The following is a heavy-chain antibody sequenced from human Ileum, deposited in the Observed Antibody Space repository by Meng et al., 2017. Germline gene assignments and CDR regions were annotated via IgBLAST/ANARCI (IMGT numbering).Heavy chain of an antibody. J-gene: IGHJ4*02. CDR3: VKDMGLRISWPDS. D-gene: IGHD2-15*01. CDR1: GFTFHDYT. Sequence: GGSLRLSCAASGFTFHDYTMHWVRQAPGKGLEWVSLISWDGGSTYYADSVKGRFTISRDNSSNSLYLRMSSLRTEDTALYYCVKDMGLRISWPDSWGQGTLVTVSS. V-gene: IGHV3-43*01. CDR2: ISWDGGST.